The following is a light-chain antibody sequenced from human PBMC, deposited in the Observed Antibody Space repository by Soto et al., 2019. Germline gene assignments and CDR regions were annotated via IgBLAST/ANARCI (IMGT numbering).Light chain of an antibody. J-gene: IGLJ2*01. Sequence: QTVVTQPPSVSGAPGQRVTISCTGSSSNIGAGYDVHWYQQLPGTAPKLLIYGNSNRPSGVPDRFSGSKSGTSASLAITGLQAEDEADYYCQSYDSSPLFGGGTKVTVL. V-gene: IGLV1-40*01. CDR1: SSNIGAGYD. CDR2: GNS. CDR3: QSYDSSPL.